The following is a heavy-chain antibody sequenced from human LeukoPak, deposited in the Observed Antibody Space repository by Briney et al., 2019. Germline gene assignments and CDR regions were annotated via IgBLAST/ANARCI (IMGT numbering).Heavy chain of an antibody. CDR3: ARDETPVLRYFDWLTDYYYYGMDV. V-gene: IGHV4-34*01. D-gene: IGHD3-9*01. J-gene: IGHJ6*02. CDR1: GGSFSGYY. Sequence: SETLSLTCAVYGGSFSGYYWSWIRQPPGKGLEWIGEINHSGSTNYNPSLKSRVTISVDTSKNQFSLKLSSVTAADTAVYYCARDETPVLRYFDWLTDYYYYGMDVWGQGTTVTVSS. CDR2: INHSGST.